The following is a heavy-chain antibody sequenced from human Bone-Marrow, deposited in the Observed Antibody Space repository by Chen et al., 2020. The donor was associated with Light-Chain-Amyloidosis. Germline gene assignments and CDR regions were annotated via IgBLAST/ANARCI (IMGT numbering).Heavy chain of an antibody. CDR3: AHMRGSDYDYVWGSYRYAENFDY. CDR1: GGSFSGYY. J-gene: IGHJ4*02. Sequence: QVQLQQWGAGLLKPSEALSLTCAVYGGSFSGYYWNWIRQPPGKGLEWIGDMIPSGSTNYSPFLKSRVTISVDTSKNQFSLKLSSVTAADTAVYYCAHMRGSDYDYVWGSYRYAENFDYWGQGTLVTVSS. D-gene: IGHD3-16*02. CDR2: MIPSGST. V-gene: IGHV4-34*12.